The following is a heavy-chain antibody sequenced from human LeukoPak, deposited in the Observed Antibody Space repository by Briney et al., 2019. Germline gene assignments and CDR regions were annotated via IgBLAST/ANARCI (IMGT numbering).Heavy chain of an antibody. CDR3: ARDRDTAAAGYYFAY. Sequence: GGSLRLSCAASGFIFRNYAMHWVRQAPGKGLQGVAVISYDGRDKYFADSVKGRFTISRDNSENTLSLQMNSLRAEDTAVYYCARDRDTAAAGYYFAYWGPGTLVTVSS. CDR2: ISYDGRDK. D-gene: IGHD6-13*01. V-gene: IGHV3-30*04. CDR1: GFIFRNYA. J-gene: IGHJ4*02.